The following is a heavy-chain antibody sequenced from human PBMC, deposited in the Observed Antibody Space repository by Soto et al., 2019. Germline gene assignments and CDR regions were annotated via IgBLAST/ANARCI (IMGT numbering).Heavy chain of an antibody. Sequence: SGPTLVKPTQTLTLTCTFSGFSLSTSGVGVGWIRQPPGKALEWLALIYWDDDKRYSPSLKSRLTITKDTSKNQVVLTMTNMDPVDTATYYCAHRPPYSNYDPVYMDVWGKGTTVTVSS. CDR3: AHRPPYSNYDPVYMDV. CDR2: IYWDDDK. CDR1: GFSLSTSGVG. V-gene: IGHV2-5*02. D-gene: IGHD4-4*01. J-gene: IGHJ6*03.